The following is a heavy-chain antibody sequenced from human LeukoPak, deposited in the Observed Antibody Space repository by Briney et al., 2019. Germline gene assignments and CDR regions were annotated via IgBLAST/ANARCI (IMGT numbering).Heavy chain of an antibody. J-gene: IGHJ3*02. D-gene: IGHD1/OR15-1a*01. V-gene: IGHV3-30*02. CDR3: TTEQHSMGIVFDI. CDR1: GFTFSTYV. CDR2: IQYDENNK. Sequence: GGSLRLSCAASGFTFSTYVMHWVRQAPGKGLEWVAFIQYDENNKFYADSVKGRFSISRDNSKNTLYLQMNSLRAEDTAVYYCTTEQHSMGIVFDIWGEEPRVRVS.